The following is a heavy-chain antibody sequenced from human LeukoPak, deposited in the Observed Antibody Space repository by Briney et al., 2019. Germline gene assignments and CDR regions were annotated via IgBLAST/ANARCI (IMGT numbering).Heavy chain of an antibody. V-gene: IGHV4-34*01. Sequence: SETLSLTCAVYGGSFSGYYWSWIRQPPGKGLEWIGEINHSGSTNYNPSLKSRVTISVDTPKNQFSLKLSSVTAADTAVYYCARLIGPESNWGQGTLVTVSS. CDR3: ARLIGPESN. J-gene: IGHJ4*02. CDR1: GGSFSGYY. CDR2: INHSGST.